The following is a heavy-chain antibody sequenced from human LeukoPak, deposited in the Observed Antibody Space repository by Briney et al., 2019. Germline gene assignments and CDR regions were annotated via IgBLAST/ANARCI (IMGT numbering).Heavy chain of an antibody. Sequence: GGSLRLSCAASGFTFSSHAMSWVRQAPGKGLEWVSGISGRGDSTVYADSVEGRFTISRDNSGNTLFLQMNSLRVEDTAVYYCIAFGDSNHWGQGTLVTVSS. CDR3: IAFGDSNH. D-gene: IGHD4-17*01. V-gene: IGHV3-23*01. CDR1: GFTFSSHA. CDR2: ISGRGDST. J-gene: IGHJ5*02.